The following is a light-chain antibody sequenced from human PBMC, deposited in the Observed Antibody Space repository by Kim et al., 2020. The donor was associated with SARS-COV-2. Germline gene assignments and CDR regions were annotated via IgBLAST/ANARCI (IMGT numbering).Light chain of an antibody. Sequence: SYELTQPPSVSVSPGQTASITCSGDKLGDKYACWYQQKPGQSPVLVVYQDNKRPSGIPDRFSGSNSGNTATLTISGTQAMDEADYYCQAWDSSTAWVFGGGTQLTVL. V-gene: IGLV3-1*01. J-gene: IGLJ3*02. CDR2: QDN. CDR3: QAWDSSTAWV. CDR1: KLGDKY.